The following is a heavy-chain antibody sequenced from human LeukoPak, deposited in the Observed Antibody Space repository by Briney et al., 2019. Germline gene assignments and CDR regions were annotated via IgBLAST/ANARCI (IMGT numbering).Heavy chain of an antibody. CDR2: ISYDGSNK. V-gene: IGHV3-30*18. D-gene: IGHD5-18*01. J-gene: IGHJ4*02. Sequence: GRSLRLSCAASGFTFDDYAMHWVRQAPGKGLEWVTVISYDGSNKYYTDSVKGRFTISRDNSKNTLYLQMNSLRAEDTAVYYCAKDRGYSYGYDYFDYWGQGTLVTVSS. CDR3: AKDRGYSYGYDYFDY. CDR1: GFTFDDYA.